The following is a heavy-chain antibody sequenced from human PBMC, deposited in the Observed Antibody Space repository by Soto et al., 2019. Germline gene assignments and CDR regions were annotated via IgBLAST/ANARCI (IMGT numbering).Heavy chain of an antibody. V-gene: IGHV4-59*08. J-gene: IGHJ4*02. Sequence: QVQLQESGPGLVKPSETLSLTCTVSGGSISSYYWSWIRQPPGKGLEWIGYIYYSGSTNYNPSLKSRVTISVDTSKNQFSLKLSSVTAADTAVYYCAIHSYSSSWYEDYWGQGTLVTVSS. CDR1: GGSISSYY. CDR3: AIHSYSSSWYEDY. CDR2: IYYSGST. D-gene: IGHD6-13*01.